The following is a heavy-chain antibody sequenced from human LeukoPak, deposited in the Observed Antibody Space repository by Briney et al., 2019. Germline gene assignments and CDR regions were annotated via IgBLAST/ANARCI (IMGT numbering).Heavy chain of an antibody. Sequence: PSETLSLTCTVSGGSISNSYWSWIRRPPGKGLEWIGYIYYSGSTSYNPSLKSRVTISVDTSKNQFSLKLSSVTAADTAVYYCARHRGMAAAGHGRNWFDPWGQGTLVTVSS. CDR1: GGSISNSY. J-gene: IGHJ5*02. V-gene: IGHV4-59*08. D-gene: IGHD6-13*01. CDR2: IYYSGST. CDR3: ARHRGMAAAGHGRNWFDP.